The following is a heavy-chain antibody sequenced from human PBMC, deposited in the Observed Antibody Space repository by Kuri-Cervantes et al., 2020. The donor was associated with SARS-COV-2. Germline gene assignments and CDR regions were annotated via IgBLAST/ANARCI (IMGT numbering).Heavy chain of an antibody. CDR1: GFTFSNAW. Sequence: GGSLRLSCAASGFTFSNAWMSWVRQAPGKGLEWVGRIKSKTAGGTTDYAAPVKGRFTISRDKSTKSLYLQMNSLRAEDTAAYYCASRRDAVAWGLYYYYYMDVWGKGTTVTVSS. D-gene: IGHD6-19*01. V-gene: IGHV3-15*01. CDR3: ASRRDAVAWGLYYYYYMDV. J-gene: IGHJ6*03. CDR2: IKSKTAGGTT.